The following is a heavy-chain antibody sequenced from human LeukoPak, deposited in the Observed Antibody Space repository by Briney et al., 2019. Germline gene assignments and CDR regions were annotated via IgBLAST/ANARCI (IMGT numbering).Heavy chain of an antibody. CDR1: GDSVSSNSAA. Sequence: SQTLSLTCAISGDSVSSNSAAWNWIRQSPSRGLEWLGRTYYRSKWYNDYAVSVKSRITINPDTSKNQFSLQLNSVAPEDTAVYYCARAVTDSSSSGLDYWGQGTLVTVSS. J-gene: IGHJ4*02. CDR2: TYYRSKWYN. CDR3: ARAVTDSSSSGLDY. D-gene: IGHD6-6*01. V-gene: IGHV6-1*01.